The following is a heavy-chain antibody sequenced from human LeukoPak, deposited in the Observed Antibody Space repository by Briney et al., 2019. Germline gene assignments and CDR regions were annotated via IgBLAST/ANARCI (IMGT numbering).Heavy chain of an antibody. Sequence: PSETLSLTCTVSGGSISSYYWSWIRQPAGRGLEWIGRIYTSGSTNYNPSLKSRVTMSVDTSKNQFSLKLSSVTAADTAVYYCARGRRGAGPYYFDYWGQGTLVTVSS. CDR1: GGSISSYY. D-gene: IGHD6-13*01. J-gene: IGHJ4*02. CDR3: ARGRRGAGPYYFDY. V-gene: IGHV4-4*07. CDR2: IYTSGST.